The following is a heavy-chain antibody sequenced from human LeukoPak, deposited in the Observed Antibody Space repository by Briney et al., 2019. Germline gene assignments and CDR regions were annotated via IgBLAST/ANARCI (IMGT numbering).Heavy chain of an antibody. V-gene: IGHV3-23*01. CDR2: ISGSGGST. CDR3: AKALHYYDSSGYYLYYFDY. CDR1: GFTFSSYA. J-gene: IGHJ4*02. D-gene: IGHD3-22*01. Sequence: GGSLRLSCAAPGFTFSSYALSRVRQAPGKGLEWVSAISGSGGSTYYADSVKGRFTISRDNSKNTLYLQMNSLRAEDTAVYYCAKALHYYDSSGYYLYYFDYWGQGTLVTVSS.